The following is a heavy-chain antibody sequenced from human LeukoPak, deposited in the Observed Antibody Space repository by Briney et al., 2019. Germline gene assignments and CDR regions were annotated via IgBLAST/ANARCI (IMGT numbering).Heavy chain of an antibody. D-gene: IGHD3-3*01. CDR3: AKGDYDFWSGYYTGIDY. V-gene: IGHV3-23*01. Sequence: PGGSLRLSCAASGFTVSSNYMSWVRQAPGKGLEWVSVISGSGGSTYYADSVKGRFTISRDDSKNTLYLQMNSLRAEDTAVYYCAKGDYDFWSGYYTGIDYWGQGTLVTVSS. CDR2: ISGSGGST. J-gene: IGHJ4*02. CDR1: GFTVSSNY.